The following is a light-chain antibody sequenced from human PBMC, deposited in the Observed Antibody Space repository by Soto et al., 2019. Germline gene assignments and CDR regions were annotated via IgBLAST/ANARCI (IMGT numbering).Light chain of an antibody. Sequence: DIPLTQSPPSLSASVGDRVTITCQASQDIRNYLNWYQQKPGKAPKLLIYDASNLETGVPSRFSGSGSGTDFTFTISSLQPEDIATYYCQQYDNRLTFGGWTKVETK. CDR3: QQYDNRLT. CDR1: QDIRNY. J-gene: IGKJ4*01. CDR2: DAS. V-gene: IGKV1-33*01.